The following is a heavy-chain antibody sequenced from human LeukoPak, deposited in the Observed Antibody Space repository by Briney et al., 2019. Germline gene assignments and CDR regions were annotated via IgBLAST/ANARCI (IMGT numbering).Heavy chain of an antibody. V-gene: IGHV3-73*01. CDR2: IRSKPQSYAT. J-gene: IGHJ4*02. D-gene: IGHD1-26*01. CDR3: TRVGPSTVVDY. Sequence: GGSLKLSCAASGFTFSDSAIHWVRQASGKGLEWVGRIRSKPQSYATAYDESLKGRFTISRDDSKNTAYLQMSSLKIEDTAVYYCTRVGPSTVVDYWGQGTQVTVSS. CDR1: GFTFSDSA.